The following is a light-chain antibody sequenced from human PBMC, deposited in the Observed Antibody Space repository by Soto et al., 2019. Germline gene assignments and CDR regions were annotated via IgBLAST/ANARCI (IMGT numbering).Light chain of an antibody. CDR3: QQYGSLSWT. Sequence: EIVLTQSPATLSVSPGEGATLSCRASQSIDGNLAWYQFKPGQAPRIIIFGASGRATGIPDRFSGSGSGTDFTLTISRLEPEDFAVYYCQQYGSLSWTFGQGTKVDIK. V-gene: IGKV3-20*01. CDR2: GAS. J-gene: IGKJ1*01. CDR1: QSIDGN.